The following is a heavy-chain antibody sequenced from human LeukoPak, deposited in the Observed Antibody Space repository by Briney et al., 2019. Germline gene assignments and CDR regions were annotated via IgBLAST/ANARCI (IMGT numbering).Heavy chain of an antibody. D-gene: IGHD3-16*02. CDR2: IYYSGST. Sequence: SETLSLTCTVSGGSISSGGYYWSWIRQHPGKGLEWIGYIYYSGSTYYSPSLKSRVTIPVDTSKNQFSLKLSSVTAADTAVYYCARSSDVIPDYWGQGTLVTVSS. J-gene: IGHJ4*02. V-gene: IGHV4-31*03. CDR1: GGSISSGGYY. CDR3: ARSSDVIPDY.